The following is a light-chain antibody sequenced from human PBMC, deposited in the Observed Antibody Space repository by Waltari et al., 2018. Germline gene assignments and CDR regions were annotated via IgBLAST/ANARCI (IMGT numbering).Light chain of an antibody. Sequence: QSVLTQPPSASGTPGQRVTISCSGSSSNIGGHSVNWYQQSPGTAPKLLIFTNNQRPSGVPDRFSGSKSDTSASLAIRGLQSDDEADYYCAAWDDSLNGVMFGGGTKLTVL. CDR1: SSNIGGHS. J-gene: IGLJ3*02. CDR2: TNN. V-gene: IGLV1-44*01. CDR3: AAWDDSLNGVM.